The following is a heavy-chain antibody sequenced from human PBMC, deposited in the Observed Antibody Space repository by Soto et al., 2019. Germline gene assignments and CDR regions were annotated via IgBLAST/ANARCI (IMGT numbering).Heavy chain of an antibody. J-gene: IGHJ5*01. CDR2: INPSGGST. CDR3: ATAAYSTSWYDF. Sequence: QVQLVLSGAEVKKPGASVKLSCKSSEYTFTDYYIHWVRQAPGQGLEWMGLINPSGGSTSYAQKFQGRVTTTRDTCTSTVCMELSRLRSEDTAVYYCATAAYSTSWYDFWGQGTLVTVSS. D-gene: IGHD6-13*01. CDR1: EYTFTDYY. V-gene: IGHV1-46*01.